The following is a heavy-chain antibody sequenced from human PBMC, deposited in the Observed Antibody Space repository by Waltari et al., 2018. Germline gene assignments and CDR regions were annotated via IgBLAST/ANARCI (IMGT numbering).Heavy chain of an antibody. CDR3: SGRGSGSYYIPFDY. D-gene: IGHD3-10*01. V-gene: IGHV4-34*01. J-gene: IGHJ4*02. CDR2: INQSGST. Sequence: QVQLQQWGAGLLKPSETLSLTCAVYGGSFSGYYWSWIRQPPGKGLEWIGEINQSGSTNYNPSLKSRVTISVDTSKNQFSLKLSSVTAADTAVYYCSGRGSGSYYIPFDYWGQGTLVTVSS. CDR1: GGSFSGYY.